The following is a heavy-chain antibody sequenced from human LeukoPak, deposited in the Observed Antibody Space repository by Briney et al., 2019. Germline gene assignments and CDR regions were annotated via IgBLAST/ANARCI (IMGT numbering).Heavy chain of an antibody. V-gene: IGHV3-30*02. D-gene: IGHD2-15*01. CDR2: IQSDGSRK. Sequence: GGSLRLSCAASGFTFSSYGIHWVRQAPGKGLEWVAFIQSDGSRKDYADSVKGRFAISRDNSKNTVYLQMNSLRPDDTAVHYCAIEISRVTIGGGISFNPWGQGTVVSVSS. CDR1: GFTFSSYG. J-gene: IGHJ5*02. CDR3: AIEISRVTIGGGISFNP.